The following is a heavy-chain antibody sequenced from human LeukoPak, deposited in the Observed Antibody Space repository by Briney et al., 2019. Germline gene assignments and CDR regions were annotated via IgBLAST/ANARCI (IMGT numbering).Heavy chain of an antibody. CDR2: INHSGST. D-gene: IGHD1-26*01. CDR1: GGSFSGYY. CDR3: ARSRAFNSGAFDP. V-gene: IGHV4-34*01. Sequence: IPSETLSLTCAVYGGSFSGYYWSWIRQPPGKGLEWIGEINHSGSTNYNPSLKSRVTISVDTSKNQFSLRLNSVTAADTAVYYCARSRAFNSGAFDPWGQGSLVTVSS. J-gene: IGHJ5*02.